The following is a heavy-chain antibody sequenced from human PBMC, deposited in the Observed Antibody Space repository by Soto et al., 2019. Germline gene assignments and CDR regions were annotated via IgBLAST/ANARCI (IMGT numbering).Heavy chain of an antibody. V-gene: IGHV4-34*01. CDR3: ARVERGTATTVVDAFDI. D-gene: IGHD1-1*01. CDR1: GGSVNSGNYY. CDR2: MSHSGGT. J-gene: IGHJ3*02. Sequence: QVQLQQWGAGLLKPSETLSLTCAVYGGSVNSGNYYWSWIRQPPGKGLEWIGGMSHSGGTHFNPSRKGRVTISVDTSKNQFSLKMSSVTAADTALYYCARVERGTATTVVDAFDIWGPGTLVTVSS.